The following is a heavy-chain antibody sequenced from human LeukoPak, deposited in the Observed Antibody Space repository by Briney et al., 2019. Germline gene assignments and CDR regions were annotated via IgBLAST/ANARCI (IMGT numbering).Heavy chain of an antibody. J-gene: IGHJ3*02. V-gene: IGHV4-59*08. CDR1: GASISTYY. CDR2: ISHSGSA. CDR3: ARNWHDFAFDI. D-gene: IGHD1-1*01. Sequence: SETLSLTCTVSGASISTYYWSWIRHPPGEGLEWIGYISHSGSAYYNPSLKSRVTISGDTSKNQFSLKVRSVTAADTAVYYCARNWHDFAFDIWGQGTMVTVSS.